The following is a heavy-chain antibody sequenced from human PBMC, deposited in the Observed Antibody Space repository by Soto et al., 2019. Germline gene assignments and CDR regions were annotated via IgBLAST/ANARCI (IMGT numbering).Heavy chain of an antibody. J-gene: IGHJ6*03. Sequence: GGSLRLSCAASGFTFSSYSMNWVRQAPGKGLEWVSYISSSSSTIYYADSAKGRFTISRDNAKNSLYLQMNSLRAEDTAVYYCARLGDSPFFYYYYYMDAWGKGTTVTVSS. CDR1: GFTFSSYS. V-gene: IGHV3-48*01. CDR3: ARLGDSPFFYYYYYMDA. CDR2: ISSSSSTI.